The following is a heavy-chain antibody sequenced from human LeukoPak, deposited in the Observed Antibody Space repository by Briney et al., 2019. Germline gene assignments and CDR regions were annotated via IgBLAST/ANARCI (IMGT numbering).Heavy chain of an antibody. V-gene: IGHV1-2*02. CDR2: INPNSGGT. CDR1: GDTFTVYY. D-gene: IGHD1-26*01. J-gene: IGHJ4*02. Sequence: ASVKVSCKASGDTFTVYYMHWVRQAPGQGLEWMGWINPNSGGTNYAQKFQGRVTMTRDTSISTAYMELRSLRSDDTAVYHCARVSGSYRGAIDYWGKGTVVTVSS. CDR3: ARVSGSYRGAIDY.